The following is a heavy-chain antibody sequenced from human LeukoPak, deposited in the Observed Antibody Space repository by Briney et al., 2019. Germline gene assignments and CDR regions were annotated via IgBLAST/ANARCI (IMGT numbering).Heavy chain of an antibody. J-gene: IGHJ4*02. V-gene: IGHV1-2*06. Sequence: GASVKVSCKASGYTFTGYYMHWVRQAPGQGLEWMGRINPKSGGTNYAQEFQGRVTMTRDTSINTAYIGLSRVRSDDTAVYYCAISTSPYVIEVWTNGPLDYWGQGTLVTVSS. CDR1: GYTFTGYY. CDR2: INPKSGGT. CDR3: AISTSPYVIEVWTNGPLDY. D-gene: IGHD3-22*01.